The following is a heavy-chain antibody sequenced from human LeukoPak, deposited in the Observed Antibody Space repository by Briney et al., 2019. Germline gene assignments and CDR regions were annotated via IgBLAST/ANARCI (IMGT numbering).Heavy chain of an antibody. CDR1: GFTFSGSA. J-gene: IGHJ4*02. D-gene: IGHD6-19*01. Sequence: GGSLRLSCAASGFTFSGSAMHWVRQASGKGLEWDGRIRSKANSYATAYAASVKGRFTISRDDSKNTAYLQMNSLKTEDTAVYYCTTLSGIAVAGTVLYWGQGTLVTVSS. V-gene: IGHV3-73*01. CDR3: TTLSGIAVAGTVLY. CDR2: IRSKANSYAT.